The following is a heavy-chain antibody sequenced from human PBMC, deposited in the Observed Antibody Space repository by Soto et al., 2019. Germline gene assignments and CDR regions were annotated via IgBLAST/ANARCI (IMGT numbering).Heavy chain of an antibody. J-gene: IGHJ4*02. V-gene: IGHV2-5*02. CDR1: GFSLTTSGVG. D-gene: IGHD3-3*01. CDR3: AHRVLRAVFGLVTTTAIYFDF. Sequence: QITLNESGPTVVKPTETLTLTCTFSGFSLTTSGVGVGWVRQSPGKAPEWLAFIYWDDDKRYSTSLKSRLTITKDTSKNQVVLTMANVDPVDTATYYCAHRVLRAVFGLVTTTAIYFDFWGQGTPVVVSS. CDR2: IYWDDDK.